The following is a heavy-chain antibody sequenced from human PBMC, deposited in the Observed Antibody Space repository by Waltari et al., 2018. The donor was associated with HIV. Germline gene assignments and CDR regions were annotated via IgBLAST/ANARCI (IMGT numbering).Heavy chain of an antibody. D-gene: IGHD1-1*01. J-gene: IGHJ4*02. CDR3: ARTTHGMDF. CDR1: GFTFSSYN. Sequence: EVQLVESGGGLVQPGGSRRLSLVASGFTFSSYNSDWVRPAAGKGLECRSYITSSDYTIDYADSVEGRFTVSSDNAKNSLYLQMNGLKAEDTAVYYCARTTHGMDFWGQGTLVTVSS. V-gene: IGHV3-48*04. CDR2: ITSSDYTI.